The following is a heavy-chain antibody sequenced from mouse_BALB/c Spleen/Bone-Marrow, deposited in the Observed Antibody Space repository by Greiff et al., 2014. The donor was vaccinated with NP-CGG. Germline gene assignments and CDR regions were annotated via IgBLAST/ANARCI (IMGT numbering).Heavy chain of an antibody. D-gene: IGHD2-14*01. CDR2: ISDGGSYT. CDR1: GFTFSDYY. Sequence: VQLKQSGGGLVKPGGSLKLSCAVSGFTFSDYYMYWVRQTPEKRLEWVATISDGGSYTYYPDSVKGRFTISRDIAKNNLYLQMSSLKSEDTAMYYCARDRGVQGYAMDYWGQGTSVTVSS. V-gene: IGHV5-4*02. CDR3: ARDRGVQGYAMDY. J-gene: IGHJ4*01.